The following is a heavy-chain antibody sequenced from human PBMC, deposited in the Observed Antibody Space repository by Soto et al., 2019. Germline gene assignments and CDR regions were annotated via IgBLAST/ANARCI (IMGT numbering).Heavy chain of an antibody. J-gene: IGHJ5*02. CDR2: IKQDGSEK. CDR1: GCTFGKYW. D-gene: IGHD3-10*01. Sequence: GESLKISWVGSGCTFGKYWVDWLRQTPGKGLEWVANIKQDGSEKFYVDSVRGRFTISRDNAKNSVYLEMNRLRDEDTGVYYCAREEESVGSPPSGFHPWGQGVQVTVSS. V-gene: IGHV3-7*03. CDR3: AREEESVGSPPSGFHP.